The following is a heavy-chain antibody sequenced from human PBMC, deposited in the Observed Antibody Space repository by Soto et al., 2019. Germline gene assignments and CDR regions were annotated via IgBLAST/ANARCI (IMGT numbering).Heavy chain of an antibody. CDR1: GFTFSDHY. V-gene: IGHV3-72*01. CDR2: IRRQVNSYTT. D-gene: IGHD6-19*01. J-gene: IGHJ6*02. Sequence: EVQLVESGGGLVQPGGSLRLSCEASGFTFSDHYMDWVRQAPGKGLEWVGRIRRQVNSYTTEYAPTVKGRFTISSDDSKNSLYLNMNSLKTDETDVYYCTTDLVTGTPGGLDVWGQGTAVAVSS. CDR3: TTDLVTGTPGGLDV.